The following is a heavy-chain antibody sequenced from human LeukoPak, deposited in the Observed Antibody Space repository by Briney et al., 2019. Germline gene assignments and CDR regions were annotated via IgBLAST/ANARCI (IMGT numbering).Heavy chain of an antibody. J-gene: IGHJ5*02. V-gene: IGHV4-30-4*01. Sequence: NPSETLSLTCTVSGGSISSGDYYWSWIRQPPGKGQEWIGYIYYSGSTYYNPSLKSRVTVSVDTSKNQFSLKLSSVTAADTAVYYCARMYYDFWSGYSLNWFDPWGQGTLVTVSS. CDR1: GGSISSGDYY. CDR3: ARMYYDFWSGYSLNWFDP. D-gene: IGHD3-3*01. CDR2: IYYSGST.